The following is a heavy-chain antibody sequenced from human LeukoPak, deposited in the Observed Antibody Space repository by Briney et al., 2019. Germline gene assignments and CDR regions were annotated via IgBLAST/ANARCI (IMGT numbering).Heavy chain of an antibody. Sequence: GASVKVSCKASGGTFSSYAISWVRQATGQGLEWMGWMNPNSGNTGYAQKFQGKVTMTRNTSISTAYMELSSLRSEDTAVYYCARGSHFYDFWSGYYYYYYYGMDVWGQGTTVTVSS. D-gene: IGHD3-3*01. V-gene: IGHV1-8*02. J-gene: IGHJ6*02. CDR2: MNPNSGNT. CDR3: ARGSHFYDFWSGYYYYYYYGMDV. CDR1: GGTFSSYA.